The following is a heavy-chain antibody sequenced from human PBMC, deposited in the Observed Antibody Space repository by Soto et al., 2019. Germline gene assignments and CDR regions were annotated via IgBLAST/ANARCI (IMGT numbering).Heavy chain of an antibody. Sequence: GGSLRLSCAASGFTFSSYAMIWVRQAPGKGLEWVSAISGSGGSTYYADSVKGRFTISRDNSKNTLYLQMNSLRAEDTAVYYCAKGVEITFGGVIVNDYFEYWGQGTLVTVSS. D-gene: IGHD3-16*02. J-gene: IGHJ4*02. V-gene: IGHV3-23*01. CDR3: AKGVEITFGGVIVNDYFEY. CDR1: GFTFSSYA. CDR2: ISGSGGST.